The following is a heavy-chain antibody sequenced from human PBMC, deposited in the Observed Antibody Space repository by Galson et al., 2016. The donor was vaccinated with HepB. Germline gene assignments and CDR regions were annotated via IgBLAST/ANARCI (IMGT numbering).Heavy chain of an antibody. CDR1: GYKFSNFW. D-gene: IGHD1-14*01. J-gene: IGHJ4*02. Sequence: QSGAEVKKPGESLRISCKGSGYKFSNFWITWVRQVPGKGLEWMARIDPSDSYTNYSPSDEGHVSLSVDKSTNTVYLHWRSLKASDTAIYYCARLNKGGASEFWGQGTLVTVSS. V-gene: IGHV5-10-1*01. CDR2: IDPSDSYT. CDR3: ARLNKGGASEF.